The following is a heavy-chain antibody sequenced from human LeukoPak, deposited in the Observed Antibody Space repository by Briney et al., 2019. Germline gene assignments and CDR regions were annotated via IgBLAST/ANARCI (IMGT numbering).Heavy chain of an antibody. CDR1: GGTFSSYA. CDR3: ASRYCTNGVCLDNPYYYYGMDV. V-gene: IGHV1-69*01. D-gene: IGHD2-8*01. CDR2: LIPIFGTS. J-gene: IGHJ6*02. Sequence: SVKVSCKASGGTFSSYAISWVRQAPGQGLEWMGGLIPIFGTSNYAQKFQGRVTITADESTSTAYMELSSLRSEDTAVYYCASRYCTNGVCLDNPYYYYGMDVWGQGTTVTVSS.